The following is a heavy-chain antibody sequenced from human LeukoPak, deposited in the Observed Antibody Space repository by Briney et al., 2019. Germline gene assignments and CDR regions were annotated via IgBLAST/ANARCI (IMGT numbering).Heavy chain of an antibody. CDR1: GFTFSSYE. CDR2: ISSSGSTI. V-gene: IGHV3-48*03. D-gene: IGHD3-10*02. CDR3: AALGITMIGGV. J-gene: IGHJ6*01. Sequence: GGSLRLSCAASGFTFSSYEMNWVRQAPGKGLEWVSYISSSGSTIYYADSVKGRFTISRDNAKNSLYLQMNSLRAEDTAVYYCAALGITMIGGVCGEGATVTISS.